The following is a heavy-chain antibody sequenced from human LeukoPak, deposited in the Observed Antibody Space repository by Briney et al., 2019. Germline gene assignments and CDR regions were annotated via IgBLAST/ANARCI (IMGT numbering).Heavy chain of an antibody. V-gene: IGHV3-7*01. CDR3: ARDREGYQLPQMHHYYYMDV. CDR2: IKQDGSEK. Sequence: GGSLRLSCVASGFAFSSYWMNWVRQAPGKGLEWVANIKQDGSEKYYVDSVKGRSTISRDNAKNSLYLQMNSLRAEDTAVYYCARDREGYQLPQMHHYYYMDVWGKGTTVTISS. CDR1: GFAFSSYW. D-gene: IGHD2-2*01. J-gene: IGHJ6*03.